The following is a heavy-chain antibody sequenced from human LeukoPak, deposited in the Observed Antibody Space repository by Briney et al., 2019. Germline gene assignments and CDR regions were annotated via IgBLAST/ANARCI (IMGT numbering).Heavy chain of an antibody. V-gene: IGHV4-34*01. CDR3: AKGYDILTGYYMSGTLDY. CDR1: GGSFSGYY. Sequence: SETLSLTCAVYGGSFSGYYWSWIRQPPGKGLEWIGEINPSGSTNYNPSLKSRVTISVDTSKNQFSLKLSSVTAEDTAVYYCAKGYDILTGYYMSGTLDYWGQGTLVTVSS. CDR2: INPSGST. D-gene: IGHD3-9*01. J-gene: IGHJ4*02.